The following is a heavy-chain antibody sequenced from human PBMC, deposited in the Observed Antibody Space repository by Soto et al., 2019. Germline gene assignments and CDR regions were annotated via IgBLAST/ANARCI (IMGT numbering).Heavy chain of an antibody. J-gene: IGHJ4*02. CDR2: INSDGSIT. CDR1: GFSLSTYW. V-gene: IGHV3-74*01. D-gene: IGHD3-3*01. Sequence: EVQLVESGGGLVQPGGSLRLSCAASGFSLSTYWMDWVRQAPGKGLVWVSRINSDGSITSYADSVKGRFTISRDNAKNTVYLQMNSLRVEDTAVYHFARYPFGDIPGYWGEGTLVTVSS. CDR3: ARYPFGDIPGY.